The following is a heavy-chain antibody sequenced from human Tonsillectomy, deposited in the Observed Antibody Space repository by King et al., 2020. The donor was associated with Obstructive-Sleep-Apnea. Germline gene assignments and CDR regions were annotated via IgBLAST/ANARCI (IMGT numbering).Heavy chain of an antibody. Sequence: QLVQSGAEVKKPGASVKVSCKASGYTFTSNGIGWVRRAPGQGLEGLGWTSAYNGNTNYAQKLQDRVTMTTDTSATTAYMELRSLRSDDTAVYYCVRDSSPFDIWGRGTLVTVSS. CDR3: VRDSSPFDI. V-gene: IGHV1-18*01. CDR2: TSAYNGNT. D-gene: IGHD2-2*01. CDR1: GYTFTSNG. J-gene: IGHJ2*01.